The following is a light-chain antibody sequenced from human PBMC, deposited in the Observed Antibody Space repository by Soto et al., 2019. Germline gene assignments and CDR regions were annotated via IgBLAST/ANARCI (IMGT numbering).Light chain of an antibody. CDR2: EVS. CDR1: SSDVGGYNY. V-gene: IGLV2-14*01. Sequence: QSALTQPASVSGSPGQSITISCTGTSSDVGGYNYVSWYQQHPGKAPKHMIFEVSNRPSGISNRFSGSKSGNTASLTISGLQAEDEADYYCSSHISGNTLGVFGGGTKLTVL. J-gene: IGLJ3*02. CDR3: SSHISGNTLGV.